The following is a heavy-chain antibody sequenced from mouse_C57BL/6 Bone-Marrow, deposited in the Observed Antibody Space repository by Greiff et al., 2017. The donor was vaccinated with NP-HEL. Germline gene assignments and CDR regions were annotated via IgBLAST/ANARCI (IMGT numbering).Heavy chain of an antibody. CDR3: ARGSTMVTRAAWFAY. CDR1: GYSITSGYD. V-gene: IGHV3-1*01. J-gene: IGHJ3*01. D-gene: IGHD2-2*01. CDR2: ISYSGST. Sequence: EVKLMESGPGMVKPSQSLSLTCTVTGYSITSGYDWHWIRHFPGNKLEWMGYISYSGSTNYNPSLKSRISITHDTSKNHFFLKLNSVTTEDTATYYCARGSTMVTRAAWFAYWGQGTLVTVSA.